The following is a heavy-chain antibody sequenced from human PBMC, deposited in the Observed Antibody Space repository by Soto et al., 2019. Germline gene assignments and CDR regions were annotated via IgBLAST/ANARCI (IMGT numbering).Heavy chain of an antibody. Sequence: SVKVSCKASGGTFSSYTISWVRQAPGQGLEWMGRIIPILGIANYAQKFQGRVTITADKSTSTAYMELSSLRSEDTAVYYCAGLTSEYYDFWSGPEGAFDIWGQGTMVTVSS. CDR3: AGLTSEYYDFWSGPEGAFDI. V-gene: IGHV1-69*02. J-gene: IGHJ3*02. D-gene: IGHD3-3*01. CDR1: GGTFSSYT. CDR2: IIPILGIA.